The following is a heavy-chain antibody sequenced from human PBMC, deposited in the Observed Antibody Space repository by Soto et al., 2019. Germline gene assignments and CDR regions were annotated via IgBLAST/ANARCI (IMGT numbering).Heavy chain of an antibody. CDR3: AKDPRYNWNYGTFGY. D-gene: IGHD1-7*01. CDR2: ISGSGGST. V-gene: IGHV3-23*01. Sequence: GGSLRLSCAASGFTFSSYAMSWVRQAPGKGLEWVSAISGSGGSTYYADSVKGRFTISRDNSKNTLYLQMNSLRAEDTAVYYCAKDPRYNWNYGTFGYWGQGTLVTVSS. J-gene: IGHJ4*02. CDR1: GFTFSSYA.